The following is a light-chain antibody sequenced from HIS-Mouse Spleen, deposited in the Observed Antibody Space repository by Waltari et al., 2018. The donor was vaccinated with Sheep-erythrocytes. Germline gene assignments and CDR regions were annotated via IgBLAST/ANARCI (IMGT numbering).Light chain of an antibody. CDR3: CSYAGSYNHV. CDR2: EVS. Sequence: QSALTQPPSASGSPGQSVTISCTGTSSDVGGYNYVAWYQQHPGKAPKHMIYEVSKRPAGVPDRFSGSKAGNTASLTVSGLQAEDEADYYCCSYAGSYNHVFATGTKVTVL. V-gene: IGLV2-8*01. J-gene: IGLJ1*01. CDR1: SSDVGGYNY.